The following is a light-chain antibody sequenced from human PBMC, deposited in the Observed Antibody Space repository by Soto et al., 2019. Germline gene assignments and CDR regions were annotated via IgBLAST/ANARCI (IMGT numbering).Light chain of an antibody. V-gene: IGKV1-5*01. CDR3: QQYSSYSTWA. J-gene: IGKJ1*01. Sequence: DIQMTQSPSTLSASVGDRVTITCRASQSISRWLAWYQQKPGKAPKLLIYDASGLQSGVPSRFSGSGSGTEFTLSISSLQPDDSATYYCQQYSSYSTWAFGQGTKVDIK. CDR2: DAS. CDR1: QSISRW.